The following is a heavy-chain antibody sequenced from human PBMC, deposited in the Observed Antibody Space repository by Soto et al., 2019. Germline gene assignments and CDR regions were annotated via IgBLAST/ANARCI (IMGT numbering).Heavy chain of an antibody. CDR2: IYYSGST. CDR3: ARTRGSSSWCPYYYYGMDV. D-gene: IGHD6-13*01. V-gene: IGHV4-59*01. Sequence: SETLSLTCTVSGGSISSYYWSWIRQPPGKGLEWIGYIYYSGSTNYNPSLKSRVTISVDTSKNQFSLKLSSVTAADTAVYYCARTRGSSSWCPYYYYGMDVWGQGTTVTVSS. J-gene: IGHJ6*02. CDR1: GGSISSYY.